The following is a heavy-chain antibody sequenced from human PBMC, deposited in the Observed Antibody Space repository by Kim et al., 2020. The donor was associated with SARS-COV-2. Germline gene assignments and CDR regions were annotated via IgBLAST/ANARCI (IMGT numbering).Heavy chain of an antibody. J-gene: IGHJ4*02. Sequence: GGSLRLSCAASGFTFTTYAMHWVRQAPGKGLEWVAAISYDGSNKYYADSVKGRFTISRDNSKNTLYVQMNNLRADDTAIYYCARDRSKQWLNYFFDNWGQGTLVTVSS. CDR3: ARDRSKQWLNYFFDN. CDR2: ISYDGSNK. CDR1: GFTFTTYA. D-gene: IGHD6-19*01. V-gene: IGHV3-30*04.